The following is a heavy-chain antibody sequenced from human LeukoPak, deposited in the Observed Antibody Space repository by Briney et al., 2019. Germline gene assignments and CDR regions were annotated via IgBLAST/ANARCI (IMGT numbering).Heavy chain of an antibody. J-gene: IGHJ4*02. CDR1: GGSISSYY. D-gene: IGHD2-21*01. CDR3: VRGWGFFDY. V-gene: IGHV4-59*08. CDR2: IYYSGST. Sequence: SETLSLTCTVSGGSISSYYWSWIRQPPGKGLEWIGYIYYSGSTNYNPSLKSRVTISVDTSKNQFSLKLSSVTAADTAVYYCVRGWGFFDYRGRGTLVTVSS.